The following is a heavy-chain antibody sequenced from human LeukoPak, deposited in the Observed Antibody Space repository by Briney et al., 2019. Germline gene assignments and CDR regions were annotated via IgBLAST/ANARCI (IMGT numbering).Heavy chain of an antibody. CDR1: GFTFSSYG. CDR3: AKDPHKYYYDSSGYYYAHYFDY. Sequence: GGSLRLSCAASGFTFSSYGMHWVRQAPGKGLEWVAVISYDGSNKYYADSVKGRFSFFRDNSKNTLTLLMNSLRAEDTAVYYCAKDPHKYYYDSSGYYYAHYFDYWGQGTLVTVSS. CDR2: ISYDGSNK. J-gene: IGHJ4*02. V-gene: IGHV3-30*18. D-gene: IGHD3-22*01.